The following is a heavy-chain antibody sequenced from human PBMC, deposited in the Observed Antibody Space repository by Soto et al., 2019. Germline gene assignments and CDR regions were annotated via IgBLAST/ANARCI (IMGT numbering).Heavy chain of an antibody. CDR1: GFTFSSYG. J-gene: IGHJ4*02. D-gene: IGHD6-19*01. CDR2: ISYDGSNK. V-gene: IGHV3-30*18. CDR3: AKTSSGWYASDYFDY. Sequence: GGSLRLSCAASGFTFSSYGMHWVRQAPGKGLEWVAVISYDGSNKYYADSVKGRFTISRDNSKNTLYLQMNSLRAEDTAVYYCAKTSSGWYASDYFDYWGQGTLVTVSS.